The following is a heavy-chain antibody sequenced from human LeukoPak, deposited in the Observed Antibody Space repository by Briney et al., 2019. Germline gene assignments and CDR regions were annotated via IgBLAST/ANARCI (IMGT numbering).Heavy chain of an antibody. V-gene: IGHV1-69*04. CDR2: IIPILGIA. J-gene: IGHJ5*02. Sequence: GSSVKVSCKASGGTFSGYAISWVRQAPGQGLEWMGRIIPILGIANYAQKFQGRVTITADKSTSTAYVELSSLRSGDTAVYYCASVNCSGGSCYSIWFDPWGQGTLVTVSS. CDR3: ASVNCSGGSCYSIWFDP. CDR1: GGTFSGYA. D-gene: IGHD2-15*01.